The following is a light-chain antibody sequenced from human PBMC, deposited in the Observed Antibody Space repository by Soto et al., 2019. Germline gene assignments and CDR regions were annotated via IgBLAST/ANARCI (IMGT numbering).Light chain of an antibody. CDR2: DAS. Sequence: EIVLTQSPATLSLSPGEIVTVSCRASQRVSSYLAWYQQKPGQAPRLLIYDASKRSTGIPPRFSGRGSGTDFTLTISSLEPEDFAVYYCQQRSDWPVTFGPGTTVDFK. V-gene: IGKV3-11*01. J-gene: IGKJ3*01. CDR3: QQRSDWPVT. CDR1: QRVSSY.